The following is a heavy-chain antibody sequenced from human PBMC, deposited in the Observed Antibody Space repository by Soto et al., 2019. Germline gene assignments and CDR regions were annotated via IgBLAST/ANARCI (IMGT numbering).Heavy chain of an antibody. Sequence: PGXSLRLSCAGSGFTVSRHYITWVRQAAGKGLEWVAFIHPTGEPFYSDSVKGRFAISRDTFKNTLSLQMNSLRVEDTAVYYCARGAYGDYYYWGQGTLVTVSS. CDR2: IHPTGEP. D-gene: IGHD4-17*01. CDR3: ARGAYGDYYY. J-gene: IGHJ4*02. V-gene: IGHV3-66*01. CDR1: GFTVSRHY.